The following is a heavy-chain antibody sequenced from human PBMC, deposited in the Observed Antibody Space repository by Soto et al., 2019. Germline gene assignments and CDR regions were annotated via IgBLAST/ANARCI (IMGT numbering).Heavy chain of an antibody. CDR3: ARTSFYDFWSGYQFDY. CDR1: GYTFTGDY. D-gene: IGHD3-3*01. Sequence: GYTFTGDYMHWVRQAPGQGLEWMGWINPNSGGTNYAQKFQGWVTMTRDTSISTAYMELSRLRSDDTAVYYCARTSFYDFWSGYQFDYWGQGTLVTVSS. J-gene: IGHJ4*02. V-gene: IGHV1-2*04. CDR2: INPNSGGT.